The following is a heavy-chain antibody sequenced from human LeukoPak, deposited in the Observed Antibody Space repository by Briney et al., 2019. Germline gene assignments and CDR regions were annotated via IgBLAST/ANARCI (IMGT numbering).Heavy chain of an antibody. CDR2: TNIYNDNT. Sequence: ASVKVSCKASGYTFTSYGISRARQAPGKGLEWMGWTNIYNDNTDYAQRLQGRVTMTTDTSTSTAYMELRSLRSDDTAVYYCARDDRWFDPWGQGTLVIVSS. V-gene: IGHV1-18*01. D-gene: IGHD3-22*01. CDR1: GYTFTSYG. CDR3: ARDDRWFDP. J-gene: IGHJ5*02.